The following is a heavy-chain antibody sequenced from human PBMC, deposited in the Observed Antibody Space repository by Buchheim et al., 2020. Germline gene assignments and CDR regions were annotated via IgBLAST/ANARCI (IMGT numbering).Heavy chain of an antibody. CDR2: IYHSGST. D-gene: IGHD3-10*01. Sequence: QLQLQESGSGLVKPSQTLSLTCAVSGGSISSGGYSWSWIRQPPGKGLEWIGYIYHSGSTYYNQSLKSRVTISVNRSKNQFSLKLSSVTAADTAVYYCARSAKRLWFGDQTGPWFDPWGQGTL. CDR1: GGSISSGGYS. V-gene: IGHV4-30-2*01. J-gene: IGHJ5*02. CDR3: ARSAKRLWFGDQTGPWFDP.